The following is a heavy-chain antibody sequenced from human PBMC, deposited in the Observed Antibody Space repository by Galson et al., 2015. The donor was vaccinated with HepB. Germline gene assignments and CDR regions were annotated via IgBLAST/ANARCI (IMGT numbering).Heavy chain of an antibody. V-gene: IGHV5-51*01. J-gene: IGHJ5*02. CDR2: IYPSDSDT. Sequence: SGAEVKKPGESLKISCKVSGNIFSNSWIGWVRQMPGKGLEWMGIIYPSDSDTRYSPSFQGRVTLSVGRATTTVYLQLSSLKPSDTAMYYCARNVQWFDPWGQGTLVTVSS. CDR3: ARNVQWFDP. CDR1: GNIFSNSW.